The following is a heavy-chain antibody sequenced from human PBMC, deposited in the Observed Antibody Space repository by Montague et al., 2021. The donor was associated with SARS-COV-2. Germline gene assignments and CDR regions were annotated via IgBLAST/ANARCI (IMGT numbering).Heavy chain of an antibody. Sequence: SETRSLTCTVSGGSIGSYYWSWIRQPPGKGLEWIGYIYYSGSTNYNPSLKSRVTISVDTSKNQFSLKLSSVTAADTAVYYCARRGSSVWGVTVSAELDYWGQGILVIVSS. CDR3: ARRGSSVWGVTVSAELDY. J-gene: IGHJ4*02. D-gene: IGHD3-10*01. V-gene: IGHV4-59*12. CDR2: IYYSGST. CDR1: GGSIGSYY.